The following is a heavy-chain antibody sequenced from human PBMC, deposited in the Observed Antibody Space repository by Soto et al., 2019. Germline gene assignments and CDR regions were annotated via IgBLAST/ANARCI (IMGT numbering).Heavy chain of an antibody. Sequence: QVQLVQSGAEVKKPGSSVKVSCKASGGTFSSYAISWVRQAPGQGLEWMGGIIPIFGTANYAQKFQGRVTITADESTSTAYMELSSLRSEDTAVYYCARGAPTTVVTHLGGYYYYGMDVWGQGTTVTVSS. V-gene: IGHV1-69*12. CDR3: ARGAPTTVVTHLGGYYYYGMDV. CDR2: IIPIFGTA. D-gene: IGHD4-17*01. J-gene: IGHJ6*02. CDR1: GGTFSSYA.